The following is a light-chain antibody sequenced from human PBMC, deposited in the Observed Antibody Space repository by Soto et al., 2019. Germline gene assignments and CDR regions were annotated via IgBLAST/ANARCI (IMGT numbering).Light chain of an antibody. Sequence: EIVMTQSPATLSVSPGERATLSRRASQSVHNKLAWYQQRPGQAPRLLIYDASTRATAIPARFSGSGSGTEFTLTISTLQSEDFAVYYCQQYNNWPPVYTFGQGTRLEIK. CDR2: DAS. CDR3: QQYNNWPPVYT. V-gene: IGKV3D-15*01. CDR1: QSVHNK. J-gene: IGKJ2*01.